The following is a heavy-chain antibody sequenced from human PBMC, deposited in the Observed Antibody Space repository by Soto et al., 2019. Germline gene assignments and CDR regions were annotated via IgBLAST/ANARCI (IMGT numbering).Heavy chain of an antibody. V-gene: IGHV3-23*01. CDR2: ISGSGGST. J-gene: IGHJ1*01. CDR1: GFTFSSYA. Sequence: GVSLRLSCAASGFTFSSYAMSWVRQAPGKGLEWVSAISGSGGSTYYADSVKGRFTISRDNSKNTLYLQMNSLRAEDTAVYYCAKQWELRYFQHWGQGTLVTVSS. CDR3: AKQWELRYFQH. D-gene: IGHD1-26*01.